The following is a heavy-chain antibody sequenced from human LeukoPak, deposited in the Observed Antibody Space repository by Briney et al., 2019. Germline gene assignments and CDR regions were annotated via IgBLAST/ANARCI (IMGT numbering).Heavy chain of an antibody. CDR3: AKLPYCSNSNCYAFFEDY. CDR2: IRYDGSNK. CDR1: GFTFSGYG. Sequence: PGGSLRLSCAASGFTFSGYGMHWVRQAPGKGLEWVAFIRYDGSNKFYADSVKGRFTISRDNSKSTLFLQMNSLRAEDTAVYYCAKLPYCSNSNCYAFFEDYWGQGTLVTVSS. D-gene: IGHD2-2*01. V-gene: IGHV3-30*02. J-gene: IGHJ4*02.